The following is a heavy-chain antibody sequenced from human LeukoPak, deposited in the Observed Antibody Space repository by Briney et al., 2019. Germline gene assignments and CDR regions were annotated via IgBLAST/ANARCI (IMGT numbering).Heavy chain of an antibody. D-gene: IGHD6-19*01. J-gene: IGHJ4*02. CDR2: ISSSSSYI. CDR3: ARDRVAVAGAFDY. V-gene: IGHV3-21*01. Sequence: PGGSLRLSCAASGFTFSSYSMNWVRQAPGKGLEWVSSISSSSSYIYYADSVKGGFTISRDNAKNSLYLQMNSLRAEDTAVYYCARDRVAVAGAFDYWGQGTLVTVSS. CDR1: GFTFSSYS.